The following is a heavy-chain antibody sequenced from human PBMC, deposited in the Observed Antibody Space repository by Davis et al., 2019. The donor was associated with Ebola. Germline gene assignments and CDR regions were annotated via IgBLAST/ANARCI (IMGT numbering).Heavy chain of an antibody. Sequence: GESLKISCAASGFTFSHYWMYWVRQAPGKGLVWVSHIISDGSSASYADSVKGRFTISRDNAKNKLFLQMNSLSAEDTAVYYCARLGGFDPWGPGTLVTVSS. CDR2: IISDGSSA. V-gene: IGHV3-74*01. J-gene: IGHJ5*02. CDR3: ARLGGFDP. CDR1: GFTFSHYW.